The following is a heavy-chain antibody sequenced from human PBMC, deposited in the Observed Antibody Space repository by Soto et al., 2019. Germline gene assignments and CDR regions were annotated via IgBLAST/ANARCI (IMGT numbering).Heavy chain of an antibody. CDR1: GFSLSTTAEG. CDR2: IYWDDDE. CDR3: AHGSCSSADCYPNPYLDY. Sequence: QITLKESGPTLVKPTQTLTLTCTFSGFSLSTTAEGVGWIRQPLGKALEWLALIYWDDDERYSPSLKSRLTITKDTSKNQVVLTMTNVDPVDTATYYCAHGSCSSADCYPNPYLDYWGQGILVTVSS. V-gene: IGHV2-5*02. J-gene: IGHJ4*02. D-gene: IGHD2-2*01.